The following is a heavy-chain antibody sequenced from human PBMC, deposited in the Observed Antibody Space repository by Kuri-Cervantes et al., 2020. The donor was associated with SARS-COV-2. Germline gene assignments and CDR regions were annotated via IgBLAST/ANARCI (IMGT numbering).Heavy chain of an antibody. J-gene: IGHJ6*02. CDR1: GFTFSSYS. Sequence: ESLSLSCAASGFTFSSYSMNWVRQAPGKGLEWVSYISSSSSNIYYADSVKGRFTISRDNAKNSLYLQMNSLRAEDTAVYYCVSGYCSSSWNGYYYYGMDVWGRGTTVTVSS. V-gene: IGHV3-48*01. CDR3: VSGYCSSSWNGYYYYGMDV. CDR2: ISSSSSNI. D-gene: IGHD6-6*01.